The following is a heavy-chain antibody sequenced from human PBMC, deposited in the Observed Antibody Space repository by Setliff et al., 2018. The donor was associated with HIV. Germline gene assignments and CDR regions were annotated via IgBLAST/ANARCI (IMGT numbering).Heavy chain of an antibody. Sequence: SETLPSSALSCAASGFTFSTYAMNWIRQPPGKGLEWIGEINHSGSTNYNPSLKSRVTISVDTSKNQFSLKLSSVTAADTAVFYCARLTTTYYYDSSAYYHPVWGQGTLVTVSS. J-gene: IGHJ4*02. V-gene: IGHV4-34*01. CDR2: INHSGST. D-gene: IGHD3-22*01. CDR3: ARLTTTYYYDSSAYYHPV. CDR1: GFTFSTYA.